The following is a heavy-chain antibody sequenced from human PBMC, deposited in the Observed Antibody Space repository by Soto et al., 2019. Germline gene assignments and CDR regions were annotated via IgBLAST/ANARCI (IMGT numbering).Heavy chain of an antibody. CDR3: AKAFTIFGVANDAFDI. D-gene: IGHD3-3*01. Sequence: GSLRLSCAASGFTFSSYAMTWVRQGPGKGLEWVSGISGSGGRSYYADSVKGRFTISRDNAKSTLYLQMNSLRAEDTAVYYSAKAFTIFGVANDAFDIWGQGTMVTVSS. CDR2: ISGSGGRS. CDR1: GFTFSSYA. J-gene: IGHJ3*02. V-gene: IGHV3-23*01.